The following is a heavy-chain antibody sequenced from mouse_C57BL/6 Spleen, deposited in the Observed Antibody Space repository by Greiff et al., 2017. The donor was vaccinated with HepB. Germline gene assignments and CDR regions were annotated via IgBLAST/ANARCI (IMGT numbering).Heavy chain of an antibody. CDR1: GYTFTSYW. J-gene: IGHJ2*01. V-gene: IGHV1-55*01. Sequence: QVQLKQPGAELVKPGASVKMSCKASGYTFTSYWITWVKQRPGQGLEWIGDIYPGSGSTNYNEKFKSKATLTVDTSSSTAYMQLSSLTSEDSAVYYCARGDDGYSYFDYWGQGTTLTVSS. CDR3: ARGDDGYSYFDY. CDR2: IYPGSGST. D-gene: IGHD2-3*01.